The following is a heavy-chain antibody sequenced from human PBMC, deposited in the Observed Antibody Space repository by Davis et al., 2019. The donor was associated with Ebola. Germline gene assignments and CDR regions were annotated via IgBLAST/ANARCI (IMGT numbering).Heavy chain of an antibody. CDR3: ARTAGRYGMDV. J-gene: IGHJ6*02. D-gene: IGHD1-26*01. CDR2: IWYDGSNK. V-gene: IGHV3-33*01. CDR1: GFTFSSYG. Sequence: GGSLRLSCAASGFTFSSYGMHWVRQAPGKGLEWVAVIWYDGSNKYYADSVKGRFTISRDNSKNTLYLQMNSLRAEDTAVYYCARTAGRYGMDVWGQGTTVTVSS.